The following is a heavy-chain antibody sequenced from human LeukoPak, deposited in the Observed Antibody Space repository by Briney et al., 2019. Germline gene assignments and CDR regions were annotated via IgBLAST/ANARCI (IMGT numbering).Heavy chain of an antibody. CDR1: GGSFGGYY. D-gene: IGHD6-19*01. CDR2: INHSGST. V-gene: IGHV4-34*01. CDR3: ARTIAVAGIRYYYYYYGMDV. Sequence: SETLSLTCAVYGGSFGGYYWSWIRQPPGKGLEWIGEINHSGSTNYNPSLKSRVTISVDTSKSQFSLKLSSVTAADTAVYYCARTIAVAGIRYYYYYYGMDVWGQGTTVTVSS. J-gene: IGHJ6*02.